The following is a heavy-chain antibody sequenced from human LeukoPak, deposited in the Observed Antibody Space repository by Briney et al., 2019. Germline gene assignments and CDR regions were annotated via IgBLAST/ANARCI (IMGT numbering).Heavy chain of an antibody. CDR1: GYTFTSYY. CDR2: INPSGGFT. CDR3: TRAFGLRDAFDV. V-gene: IGHV1-46*01. Sequence: ASVKVSCKASGYTFTSYYIHWIRQAPGQGLDWMGIINPSGGFTSYAQELQGRVTMTRDTSTNTVYMELSSLSSEDTAVYYCTRAFGLRDAFDVWGQGTMVTVSS. D-gene: IGHD3-16*01. J-gene: IGHJ3*01.